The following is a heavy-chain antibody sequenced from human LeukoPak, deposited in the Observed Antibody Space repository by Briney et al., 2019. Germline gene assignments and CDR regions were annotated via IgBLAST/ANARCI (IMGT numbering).Heavy chain of an antibody. J-gene: IGHJ3*02. V-gene: IGHV3-48*03. CDR2: ISSIDGTT. Sequence: GGSLRLSCAASGLVFSTYEMDWVRQAPGKGLEGVSGISSIDGTTYYADSVKGRFTISRDNAKNSLSLQMNSLSAEDTAVYYCVRELVPPSINSGYDSFHIWGQGTMVTVSS. CDR1: GLVFSTYE. D-gene: IGHD5-12*01. CDR3: VRELVPPSINSGYDSFHI.